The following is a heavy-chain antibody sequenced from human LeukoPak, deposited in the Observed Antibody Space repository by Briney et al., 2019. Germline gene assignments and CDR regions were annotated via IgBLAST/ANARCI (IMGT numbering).Heavy chain of an antibody. V-gene: IGHV7-4-1*02. CDR1: GYTFTSYA. CDR2: INTNTGNP. J-gene: IGHJ6*03. CDR3: ARRVGSMGYYYYMDV. D-gene: IGHD1-26*01. Sequence: ASVKVSCKASGYTFTSYAMNWVRQAPGLGLEWMGWINTNTGNPTYAQGFTGRFVFSLDTSVSTAYLQISSLKVEDTAVYYCARRVGSMGYYYYMDVWGKGTTVTVSS.